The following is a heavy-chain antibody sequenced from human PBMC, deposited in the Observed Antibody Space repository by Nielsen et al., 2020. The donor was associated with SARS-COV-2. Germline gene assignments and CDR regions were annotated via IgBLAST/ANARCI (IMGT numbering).Heavy chain of an antibody. V-gene: IGHV3-20*04. CDR2: INWNGGST. CDR1: GFTFDDYG. J-gene: IGHJ4*02. Sequence: GESLKISCAASGFTFDDYGMSWVRQAPGKGLEWVSGINWNGGSTGYADSVKGRFTISRDNAKNSLYLQMNSLRAEDTALYYCAKDINPAVVPAGIDYWGQGTLVTVSS. D-gene: IGHD2-2*01. CDR3: AKDINPAVVPAGIDY.